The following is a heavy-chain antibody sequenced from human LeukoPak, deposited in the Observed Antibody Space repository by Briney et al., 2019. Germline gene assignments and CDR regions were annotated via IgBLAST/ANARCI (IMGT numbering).Heavy chain of an antibody. J-gene: IGHJ6*03. CDR3: ARDKFGYSSSWSPHYYYYMDV. CDR2: ISSSGSTI. Sequence: PGGSLRLSCAASGFTFSDYYMSWLRQAPGKGLEWVSYISSSGSTIYYADSVKGRFTISRDNAKNSLYLQMNSLRAEDTAVYYCARDKFGYSSSWSPHYYYYMDVWGKGTTVTVSS. V-gene: IGHV3-11*04. CDR1: GFTFSDYY. D-gene: IGHD6-13*01.